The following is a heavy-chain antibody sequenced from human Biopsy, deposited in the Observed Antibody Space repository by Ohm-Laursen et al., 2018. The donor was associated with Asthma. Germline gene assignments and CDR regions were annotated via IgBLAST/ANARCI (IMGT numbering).Heavy chain of an antibody. CDR2: IYRNGNT. Sequence: TLSLTCPVSGDSIDSGDYSWTWIRRSPGVGLEWIGYIYRNGNTYYNPTLKNRVTISIDRSKNQFSLRLRSVTAADTAVYYCARGWNCGGDCYSLDSWGQGTLVTVSS. D-gene: IGHD2-21*02. J-gene: IGHJ4*02. CDR1: GDSIDSGDYS. CDR3: ARGWNCGGDCYSLDS. V-gene: IGHV4-30-2*06.